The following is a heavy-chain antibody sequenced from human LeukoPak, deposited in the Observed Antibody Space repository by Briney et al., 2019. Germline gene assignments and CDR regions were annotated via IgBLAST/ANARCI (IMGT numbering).Heavy chain of an antibody. Sequence: SETLSLTCAVYGGSFSGSYWSWIRQPPGMGLEWIGEINHSGSTNYNPSLKSRVTISVDTSKNQFSLKLSSVTAADTAVYYCARGARIAAASFGYWGQGTLVTVSS. J-gene: IGHJ4*02. CDR3: ARGARIAAASFGY. CDR1: GGSFSGSY. V-gene: IGHV4-34*01. D-gene: IGHD6-13*01. CDR2: INHSGST.